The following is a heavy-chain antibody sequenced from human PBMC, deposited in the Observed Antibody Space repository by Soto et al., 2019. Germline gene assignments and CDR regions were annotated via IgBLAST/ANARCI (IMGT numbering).Heavy chain of an antibody. J-gene: IGHJ4*02. CDR2: IYCSGST. CDR3: ARWGLYGDYEGY. V-gene: IGHV4-59*01. D-gene: IGHD4-17*01. CDR1: GGSISSYY. Sequence: PSETLSLTCTVSGGSISSYYWSWIRQPPGKGLEWIGYIYCSGSTNYNPSLKSRVTISVDTSKNQFSLKLSSVTAADTAVYYCARWGLYGDYEGYWGQGTLVTVSS.